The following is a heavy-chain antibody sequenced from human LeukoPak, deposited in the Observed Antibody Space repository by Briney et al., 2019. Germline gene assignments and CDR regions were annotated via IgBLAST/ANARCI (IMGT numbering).Heavy chain of an antibody. CDR3: ARVGSGSFDY. CDR2: IYYSGGT. Sequence: PSETLSLTCTVSGGSISSYDWSWIRQPPGPGQEWIGYIYYSGGTNYNPSLKSRITTSIDTSKNQFSLKLSSVTAADTAVYYCARVGSGSFDYWGQGTLVTVSS. D-gene: IGHD1-1*01. V-gene: IGHV4-59*01. CDR1: GGSISSYD. J-gene: IGHJ4*02.